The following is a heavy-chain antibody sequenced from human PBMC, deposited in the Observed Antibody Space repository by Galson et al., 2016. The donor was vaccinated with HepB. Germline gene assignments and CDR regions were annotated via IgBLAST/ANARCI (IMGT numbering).Heavy chain of an antibody. J-gene: IGHJ4*02. Sequence: SLRLSCAASGFAFSDYWVHWVRQVPGQGPVWVSRISNYGMSTDYADSVKGRFTISRDNARNTLFLQMNSLRAEDTAVYYCARPSSSSWAFDYWGQGTLVTVSS. CDR1: GFAFSDYW. V-gene: IGHV3-74*01. D-gene: IGHD6-6*01. CDR2: ISNYGMST. CDR3: ARPSSSSWAFDY.